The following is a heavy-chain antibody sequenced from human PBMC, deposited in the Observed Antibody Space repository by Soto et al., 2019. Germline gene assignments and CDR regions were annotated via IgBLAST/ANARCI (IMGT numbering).Heavy chain of an antibody. Sequence: GASVKVSCKASGGTFSSYSISWVRQAPGQGLEWMGGIIPIFGTANYAQKFQGRVTITADESTNTAYMDLSSLRSEDTAVYYCATDDIPTAEYFQNWGQGTLVTVSS. CDR3: ATDDIPTAEYFQN. J-gene: IGHJ1*01. V-gene: IGHV1-69*13. CDR1: GGTFSSYS. CDR2: IIPIFGTA.